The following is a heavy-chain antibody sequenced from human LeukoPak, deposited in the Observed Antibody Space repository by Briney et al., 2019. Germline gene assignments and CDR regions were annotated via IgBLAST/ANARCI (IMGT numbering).Heavy chain of an antibody. J-gene: IGHJ5*02. D-gene: IGHD3-10*01. V-gene: IGHV4-59*08. CDR1: GGSISSYY. CDR3: ARQSGAYNWFDP. Sequence: SETLSLTCTVSGGSISSYYWSWIRQPPGKGLEWIGYIYYSGSTNYNPSLKSRVTISVDTSKNQFSLKLSSVTAADTAVYSCARQSGAYNWFDPWGQGTLVTVSS. CDR2: IYYSGST.